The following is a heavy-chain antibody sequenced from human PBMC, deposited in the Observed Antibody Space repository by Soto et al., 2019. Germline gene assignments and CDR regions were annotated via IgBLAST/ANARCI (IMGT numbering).Heavy chain of an antibody. CDR3: ARDLQYYDFWSGYFEGMDV. D-gene: IGHD3-3*01. V-gene: IGHV1-69*12. CDR2: IIPIFGTA. J-gene: IGHJ6*02. Sequence: QVQLVQSGAEVKKPGSSVKVSCKASGGTFSSYAIRWVRQAPGQGLEWMGGIIPIFGTANYAQKFQGRVTITADESTSTAYKELSSLRSEDTAVYYCARDLQYYDFWSGYFEGMDVWGQGTTVTVSS. CDR1: GGTFSSYA.